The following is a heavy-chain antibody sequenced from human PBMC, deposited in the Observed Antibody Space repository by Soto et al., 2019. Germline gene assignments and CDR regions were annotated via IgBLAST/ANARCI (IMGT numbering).Heavy chain of an antibody. Sequence: PGGSLRLSXVTSAFSLTSCSMSWVRQTPGKGLEWVSALSRSGGATYYADSVKGRFTISRDTSTNTLYLQMSNLRAEDTAIYYCAKGEMATIRNSFDPWGQGTLVTVSS. CDR3: AKGEMATIRNSFDP. D-gene: IGHD5-12*01. V-gene: IGHV3-23*01. J-gene: IGHJ5*02. CDR1: AFSLTSCS. CDR2: LSRSGGAT.